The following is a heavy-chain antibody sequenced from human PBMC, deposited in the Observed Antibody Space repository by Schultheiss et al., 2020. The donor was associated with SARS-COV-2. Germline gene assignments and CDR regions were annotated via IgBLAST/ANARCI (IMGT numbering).Heavy chain of an antibody. J-gene: IGHJ4*02. CDR1: GFMFSDHM. CDR3: TSVEGLGSGNSDQ. CDR2: INRRGTNK. Sequence: GGSLRLSCAASGFMFSDHMMSWIRQAPGKGLEWLSSINRRGTNKEYAHSVQGRFTISRDNAKNSLYLEMNSLRVEDTAVYFCTSVEGLGSGNSDQWGQGTLVTVSS. D-gene: IGHD3-10*01. V-gene: IGHV3-21*01.